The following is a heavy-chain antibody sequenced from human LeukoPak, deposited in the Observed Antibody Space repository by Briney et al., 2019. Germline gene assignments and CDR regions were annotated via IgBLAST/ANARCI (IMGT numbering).Heavy chain of an antibody. CDR1: GFSFSNYW. Sequence: SGASLRLSCAASGFSFSNYWMHWVRQAPGKGLVWVSRINVVGHTTLYADSVKGRFTISRDNAKNTLYLQMNSLTGEDTAVYYCARGSGNSVLDYWGQGTPV. V-gene: IGHV3-74*01. CDR2: INVVGHTT. D-gene: IGHD3-3*01. J-gene: IGHJ4*02. CDR3: ARGSGNSVLDY.